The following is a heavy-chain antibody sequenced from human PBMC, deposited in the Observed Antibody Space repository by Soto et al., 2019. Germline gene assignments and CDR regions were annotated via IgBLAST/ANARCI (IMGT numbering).Heavy chain of an antibody. CDR2: IKQDGGEN. CDR3: VRGYSDYTDYFDY. J-gene: IGHJ4*02. V-gene: IGHV3-7*03. CDR1: GFSFSSFW. Sequence: EVQLVESGGGLVQPGGSLRLSCAASGFSFSSFWMIWSRQAPGRGREWVAIIKQDGGENHYVDSVKGRFTVSRDNAEKSLYLQMDSLRPDDTAVYYCVRGYSDYTDYFDYWGQGALVTVSS. D-gene: IGHD5-12*01.